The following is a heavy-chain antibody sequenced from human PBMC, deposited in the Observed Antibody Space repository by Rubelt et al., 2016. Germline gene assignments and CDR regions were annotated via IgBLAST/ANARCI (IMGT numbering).Heavy chain of an antibody. Sequence: QVQLQQWGAGLLKPSETLSLTCAVYGGSFSGYYWSWIRQPPGKGLEWIGEINHSGSTNYNPSLKSRVSISVDTSKNQFSLKLSSVSAADTAVYYCAGGRDYWGQGTLVTVSS. CDR3: AGGRDY. CDR1: GGSFSGYY. J-gene: IGHJ4*02. CDR2: INHSGST. V-gene: IGHV4-34*01.